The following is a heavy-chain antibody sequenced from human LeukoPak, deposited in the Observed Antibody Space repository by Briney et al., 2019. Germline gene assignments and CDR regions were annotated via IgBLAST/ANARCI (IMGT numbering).Heavy chain of an antibody. D-gene: IGHD5-18*01. J-gene: IGHJ2*01. CDR1: GYTFTSYG. CDR3: ARDQRGDSYGFDL. V-gene: IGHV7-4-1*02. CDR2: INTNTGNP. Sequence: GASVKVSCKASGYTFTSYGISWVRQAPGQGLEWMGWINTNTGNPTYAQGFTGRFVFSLDTSVSTAYLQISSLKAEDTAVYYCARDQRGDSYGFDLWGRGTLVTVSS.